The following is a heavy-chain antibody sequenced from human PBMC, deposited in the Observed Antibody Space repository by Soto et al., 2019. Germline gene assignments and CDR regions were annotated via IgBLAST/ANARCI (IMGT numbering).Heavy chain of an antibody. D-gene: IGHD1-1*01. V-gene: IGHV4-61*01. J-gene: IGHJ4*02. CDR2: QTGST. CDR3: AVFKGGDGGNGY. Sequence: QVQLQESGPGLIKPSETLSLTCTVSGGSVTSGSYHWTWIRQPPGKGLEWIGQTGSTNYNPSLKSRITISVDTSKNQFSLSLSSVTAADTAVYYCAVFKGGDGGNGYWGQGTQVTVSS. CDR1: GGSVTSGSYH.